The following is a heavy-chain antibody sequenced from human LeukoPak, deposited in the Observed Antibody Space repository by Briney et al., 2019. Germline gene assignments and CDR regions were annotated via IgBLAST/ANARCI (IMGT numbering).Heavy chain of an antibody. CDR2: IWYDGSKK. Sequence: PGRSLRLSCAGSGFTFSSYGIDWVRQAPGKGLEWVAVIWYDGSKKYYADSVRGRFTISRDNSKNTVSLQMNSLRADDTAVYYCARLGSGWSFDFWGQGTLVAVSS. J-gene: IGHJ4*02. V-gene: IGHV3-33*01. CDR3: ARLGSGWSFDF. CDR1: GFTFSSYG. D-gene: IGHD6-19*01.